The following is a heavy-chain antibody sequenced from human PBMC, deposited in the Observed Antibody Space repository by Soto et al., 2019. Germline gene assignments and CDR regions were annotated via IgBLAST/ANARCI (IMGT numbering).Heavy chain of an antibody. V-gene: IGHV5-51*01. CDR3: ARHDRQGSSWQYGMDV. D-gene: IGHD6-13*01. Sequence: GESLKISCKGSGYSFTSYWIGWVRQMPGKGLEWMGIIYPGDSDTRYSPSFQGQVTISADKSISTAYLQWSSLKASDTAMYYCARHDRQGSSWQYGMDVWGQGPTVTVSS. CDR1: GYSFTSYW. CDR2: IYPGDSDT. J-gene: IGHJ6*02.